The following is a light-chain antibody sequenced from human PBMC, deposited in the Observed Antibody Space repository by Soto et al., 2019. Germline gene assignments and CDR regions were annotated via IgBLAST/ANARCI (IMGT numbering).Light chain of an antibody. CDR2: EAS. J-gene: IGKJ1*01. CDR1: QSISSY. V-gene: IGKV3-11*01. CDR3: QHIATGLRT. Sequence: EIVLTQSPATLSLSPGERATLSCRASQSISSYLAWYQQKSGQTPSLLIYEASNRATGVPARFSGGGSGTDFNLTISSLEPEDFAVHYCQHIATGLRTFGQGTKVEIK.